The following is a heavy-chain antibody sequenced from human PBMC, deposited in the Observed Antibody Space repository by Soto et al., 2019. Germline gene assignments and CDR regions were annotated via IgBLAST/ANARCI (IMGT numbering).Heavy chain of an antibody. CDR3: AIVLRCDDYCSSRSDV. D-gene: IGHD2-21*02. J-gene: IGHJ4*02. CDR2: ISGSGSCT. V-gene: IGHV3-23*01. CDR1: GFTRSTCT. Sequence: GSLRLSCAASGFTRSTCTMNWVRRGPGKGLEWVSVISGSGSCTYYADSVKGRFTVSRDTSKNTLYLQMNSLRDEDTAVYYCAIVLRCDDYCSSRSDVWGQGILGTVSS.